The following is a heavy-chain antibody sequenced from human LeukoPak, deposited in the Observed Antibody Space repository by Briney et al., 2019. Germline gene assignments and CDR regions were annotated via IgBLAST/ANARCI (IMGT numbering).Heavy chain of an antibody. D-gene: IGHD5-24*01. CDR2: ISFGGGT. Sequence: PSETLSLTCTVSGGSVSSSSRYYWGWIRQPPGKELEWIGSISFGGGTSYNSSLKSRVTIFVETSKNQFSLKLSSVTAADTAVYYCARHGLGDGYNDYWGQGTLVTVSS. CDR3: ARHGLGDGYNDY. V-gene: IGHV4-39*01. CDR1: GGSVSSSSRYY. J-gene: IGHJ4*02.